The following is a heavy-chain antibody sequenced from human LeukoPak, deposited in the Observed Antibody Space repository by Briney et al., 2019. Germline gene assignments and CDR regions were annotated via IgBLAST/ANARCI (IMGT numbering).Heavy chain of an antibody. CDR2: IYYSGST. CDR3: ARHEWELLLLAFDI. D-gene: IGHD1-26*01. CDR1: GGSISSSSYY. Sequence: SETLSLTCTVSGGSISSSSYYWGWIRQPTGKGLEWIGSIYYSGSTYYNPSLKSRVTISVDTSKNQFSLKLGSVTAADTAVYYCARHEWELLLLAFDIWGQRTMVTVSS. V-gene: IGHV4-39*01. J-gene: IGHJ3*02.